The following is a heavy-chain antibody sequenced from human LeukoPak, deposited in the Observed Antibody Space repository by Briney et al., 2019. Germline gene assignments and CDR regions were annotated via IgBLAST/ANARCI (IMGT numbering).Heavy chain of an antibody. CDR3: ARGPTVGADDY. CDR2: ISSSSSYI. D-gene: IGHD1-26*01. Sequence: PGGSLRLSCAASGFTFSSYSMNWVRQAPGKGLEWVSFISSSSSYIYYADSVKGRFTISRDNAKNSLYLQMNSLRAEDTAVYYCARGPTVGADDYWGQGTLVTVSS. V-gene: IGHV3-21*01. CDR1: GFTFSSYS. J-gene: IGHJ4*02.